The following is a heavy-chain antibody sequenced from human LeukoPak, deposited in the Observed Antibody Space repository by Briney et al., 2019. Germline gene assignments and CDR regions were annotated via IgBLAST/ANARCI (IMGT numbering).Heavy chain of an antibody. Sequence: SVKVSCKASGDTFSSFAINWVRQAPGQGLEWMGGIIPIFGTANYAQKFQGRVTITADESTSTAYMELSSLRSEDTAVYYCARDETYCGGDCYSWNWFDPWGQGTLVTVSS. V-gene: IGHV1-69*13. CDR1: GDTFSSFA. D-gene: IGHD2-21*02. CDR3: ARDETYCGGDCYSWNWFDP. J-gene: IGHJ5*02. CDR2: IIPIFGTA.